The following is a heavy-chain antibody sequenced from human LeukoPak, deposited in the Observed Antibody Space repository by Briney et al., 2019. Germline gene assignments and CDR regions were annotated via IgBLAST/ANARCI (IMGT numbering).Heavy chain of an antibody. J-gene: IGHJ4*02. CDR3: ARGDPRDGCKVFDY. Sequence: SETLSLTCTVSGGSISSYYWSWIRQPPGKGLEWIGYIYYSGSTNYNPSLKSRVTISVDTSKNQFSLKLSSVTAADTAVYYCARGDPRDGCKVFDYWGQGTLVTVSS. CDR2: IYYSGST. V-gene: IGHV4-59*01. CDR1: GGSISSYY. D-gene: IGHD5-24*01.